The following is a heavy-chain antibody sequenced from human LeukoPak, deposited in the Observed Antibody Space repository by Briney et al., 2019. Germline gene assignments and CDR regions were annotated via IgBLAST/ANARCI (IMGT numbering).Heavy chain of an antibody. Sequence: GGSLRLSCAASGFTVSSNYMSWIRQAPGKGLEWVSYISSSGSTIYYADSVKGRFTISRDNAKNSLYLQMNSLRAEDTAVYYCARVGSWENAFDIWGQGTMVTVSS. V-gene: IGHV3-11*01. CDR1: GFTVSSNY. D-gene: IGHD2-2*03. CDR2: ISSSGSTI. CDR3: ARVGSWENAFDI. J-gene: IGHJ3*02.